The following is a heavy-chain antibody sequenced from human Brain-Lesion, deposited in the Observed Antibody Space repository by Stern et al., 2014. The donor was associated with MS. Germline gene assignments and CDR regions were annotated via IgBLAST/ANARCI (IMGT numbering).Heavy chain of an antibody. CDR3: ARDQRGITIFGVVTDYYYLGMDV. D-gene: IGHD3-3*01. CDR2: INPNTGGT. CDR1: GYIFTGYY. Sequence: QVQLVQSGAEVKKPGASVKVSCKTSGYIFTGYYIHWVRQAPGQGLEWMAWINPNTGGTKDAQKFQGRVTMSRDTSISTACVELSSLTSDDTAVYYCARDQRGITIFGVVTDYYYLGMDVWGQGTTVTVSS. J-gene: IGHJ6*02. V-gene: IGHV1-2*02.